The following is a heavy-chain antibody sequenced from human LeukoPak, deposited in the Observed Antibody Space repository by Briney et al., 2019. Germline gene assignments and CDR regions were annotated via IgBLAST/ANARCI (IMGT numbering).Heavy chain of an antibody. CDR2: MNPNSGNT. D-gene: IGHD3-16*01. J-gene: IGHJ6*03. CDR1: GYTFTSYD. Sequence: ASVTVSCKASGYTFTSYDINWVRQATGQGLEWMGWMNPNSGNTGYAQKFQGRVTMTRNTSISTAYMELSSLRSEDTAVYYCARFGAILYYMDVWGKGTTVTVSS. V-gene: IGHV1-8*01. CDR3: ARFGAILYYMDV.